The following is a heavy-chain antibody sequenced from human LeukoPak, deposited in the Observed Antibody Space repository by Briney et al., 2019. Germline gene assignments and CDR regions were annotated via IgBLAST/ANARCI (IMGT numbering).Heavy chain of an antibody. Sequence: PSGTLSLTCAVSGGSISSSNWWSWVRQPPGKGLEWIGEIYHSGSNNYNPSLKSRVTISVDKSKNQFSLKLSSVTAADTAVYYCARDGYCSGGSCYDYYYGMDVWGQGTTVTVSS. V-gene: IGHV4-4*02. CDR1: GGSISSSNW. J-gene: IGHJ6*02. CDR2: IYHSGSN. D-gene: IGHD2-15*01. CDR3: ARDGYCSGGSCYDYYYGMDV.